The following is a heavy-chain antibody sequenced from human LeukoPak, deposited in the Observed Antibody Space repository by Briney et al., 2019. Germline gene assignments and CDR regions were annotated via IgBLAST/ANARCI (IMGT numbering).Heavy chain of an antibody. D-gene: IGHD2-15*01. CDR1: GGSISSSSYY. V-gene: IGHV4-39*07. Sequence: SETLSLTCTVSGGSISSSSYYWAWIRQSPGKGLEWVGSIYYSGSTYYNPSLRSRVTISVDMSKNQFSLKLSSVTAADTAVYYCARGPRYCSGGSCYAFDIWGQGTMVTVSS. J-gene: IGHJ3*02. CDR3: ARGPRYCSGGSCYAFDI. CDR2: IYYSGST.